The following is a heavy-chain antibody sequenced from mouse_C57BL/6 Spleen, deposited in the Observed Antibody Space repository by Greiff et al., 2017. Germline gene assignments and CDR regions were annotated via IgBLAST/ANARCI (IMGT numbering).Heavy chain of an antibody. CDR1: GYTFTSYW. CDR2: IHPSDSDT. CDR3: AIRPPGSSLGFAY. Sequence: QVQLQQPGAELVKPGASVKVSCKASGYTFTSYWMHWVKQRPGQGLEWIGRIHPSDSDTNYNQKFKGKATLTVDKSSSTAYMQLISLTSAASAVYYRAIRPPGSSLGFAYWGQGTLVTVSA. J-gene: IGHJ3*01. D-gene: IGHD1-1*01. V-gene: IGHV1-74*01.